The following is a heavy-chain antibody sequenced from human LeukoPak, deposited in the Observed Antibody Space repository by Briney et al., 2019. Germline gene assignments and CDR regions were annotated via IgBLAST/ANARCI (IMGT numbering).Heavy chain of an antibody. V-gene: IGHV3-9*01. Sequence: PGRSLRVSCAPSGFTFDDYVMHWVRQPPGKGGEWVSGISWNSGSIGYADSVKGRLTTSRDNAKNSLYLRMNSLRAEDTALHYCAKDIGTGRDGYFGPFDYWGQGTLVTVSS. J-gene: IGHJ4*02. D-gene: IGHD5-24*01. CDR1: GFTFDDYV. CDR3: AKDIGTGRDGYFGPFDY. CDR2: ISWNSGSI.